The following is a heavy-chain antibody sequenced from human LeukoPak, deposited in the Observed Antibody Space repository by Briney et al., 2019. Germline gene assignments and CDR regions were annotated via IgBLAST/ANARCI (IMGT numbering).Heavy chain of an antibody. CDR2: IYTGGTT. D-gene: IGHD1-7*01. V-gene: IGHV3-53*01. CDR3: ARDKSWNYLGY. J-gene: IGHJ4*02. Sequence: GGSPRLSCVASGFTVSNNYMSWVRQALGKGLEWVSVIYTGGTTYYADSVKGRFTISRDTSKNTLYLQMNSLRAEDTAVYYCARDKSWNYLGYWGQGTLVTVSS. CDR1: GFTVSNNY.